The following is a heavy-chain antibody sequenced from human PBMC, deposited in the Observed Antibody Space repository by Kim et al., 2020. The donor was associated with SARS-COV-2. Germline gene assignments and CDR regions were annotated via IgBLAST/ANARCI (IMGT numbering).Heavy chain of an antibody. Sequence: NNSQNHQGQGTLTPDTSTSTAFLELRSLRSDDTAVYFCARDRGYGDDTFDYWGQGTLVTVSS. CDR3: ARDRGYGDDTFDY. J-gene: IGHJ4*02. V-gene: IGHV1-18*01. D-gene: IGHD4-17*01.